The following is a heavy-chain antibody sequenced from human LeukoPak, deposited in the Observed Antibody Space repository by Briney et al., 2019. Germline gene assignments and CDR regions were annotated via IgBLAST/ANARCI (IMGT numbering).Heavy chain of an antibody. V-gene: IGHV2-5*01. CDR2: IYWNDDK. J-gene: IGHJ4*02. Sequence: SGPTLVKPTQTLTLTCTFSGFSLSTSGVGVGWIRQPPGKALEWLALIYWNDDKLYSPSLKSRLTITKDTSKNQVVLTMTNMDPVDTATYYCAHLNYSISSFDYWGQGTLVTVSS. D-gene: IGHD6-6*01. CDR3: AHLNYSISSFDY. CDR1: GFSLSTSGVG.